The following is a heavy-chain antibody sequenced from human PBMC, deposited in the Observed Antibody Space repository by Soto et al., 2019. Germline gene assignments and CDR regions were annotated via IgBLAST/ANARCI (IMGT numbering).Heavy chain of an antibody. CDR2: ISHDGSKT. CDR1: GFTFSSYG. CDR3: ARGGEPIDY. V-gene: IGHV3-30*03. J-gene: IGHJ4*02. D-gene: IGHD2-21*01. Sequence: PGGSLRLSCAASGFTFSSYGIHWVRQAPGKGLEWVAVISHDGSKTNYADSVKGRFTISRDNSKDTVYLQMNSLRAEDTAVYYCARGGEPIDYWGQGTLVTVSS.